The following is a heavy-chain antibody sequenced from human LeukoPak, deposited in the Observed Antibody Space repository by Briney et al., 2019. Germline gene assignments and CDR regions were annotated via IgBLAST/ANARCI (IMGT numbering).Heavy chain of an antibody. V-gene: IGHV3-23*01. CDR3: AKDDIVVVTDADY. D-gene: IGHD2-21*02. J-gene: IGHJ4*02. Sequence: GGSLRLSCAASGFTFSNYGMSWVRQAPGNGLEWVSTVSGSGGSTYYADSVKGRFTISRDNSKNTLYLQMNSLRAEDTAVYYCAKDDIVVVTDADYWGQGTLVTVSS. CDR1: GFTFSNYG. CDR2: VSGSGGST.